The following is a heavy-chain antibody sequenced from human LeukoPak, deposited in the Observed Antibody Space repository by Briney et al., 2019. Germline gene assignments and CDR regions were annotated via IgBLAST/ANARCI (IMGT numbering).Heavy chain of an antibody. J-gene: IGHJ3*01. V-gene: IGHV3-21*01. CDR1: GFTFRVYA. Sequence: GGSLRLSCEASGFTFRVYAMDWVRQAPGKGLEWVACITGSSSDMYYADSVKGRFTISRDNPKNSLYLQMNSLRADDTAVYYCVREGLFVTPDTFDLWGQGTMVTVSA. D-gene: IGHD2-21*02. CDR3: VREGLFVTPDTFDL. CDR2: ITGSSSDM.